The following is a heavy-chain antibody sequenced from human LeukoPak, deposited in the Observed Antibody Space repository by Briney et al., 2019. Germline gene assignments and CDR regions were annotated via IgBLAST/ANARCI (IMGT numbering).Heavy chain of an antibody. Sequence: PGGSLRLSCAASGFTFSSYEMNWVRQAPGKGLEWVSYISSSGSTIYYADSVKGRFTISRENAKNSLYLQMNSLRAEDTAVYYCARATMVRGVISGFDYWGQGTLVTVSS. CDR1: GFTFSSYE. D-gene: IGHD3-10*01. CDR2: ISSSGSTI. CDR3: ARATMVRGVISGFDY. V-gene: IGHV3-48*03. J-gene: IGHJ4*02.